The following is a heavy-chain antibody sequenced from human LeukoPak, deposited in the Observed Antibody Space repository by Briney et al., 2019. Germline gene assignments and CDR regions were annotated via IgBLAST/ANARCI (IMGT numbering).Heavy chain of an antibody. CDR2: IKQDGSEK. V-gene: IGHV3-7*01. D-gene: IGHD3-3*01. Sequence: LXLSXAASGFTFXSXXMSWVRQAPGKXREXXXNIKQDGSEKYYVDSVKGRFTISRDNAKNSLYLQMNSLRAEDTAVYYCARDVIFVVVFTDYWGQGTLVTVSS. CDR1: GFTFXSXX. J-gene: IGHJ4*02. CDR3: ARDVIFVVVFTDY.